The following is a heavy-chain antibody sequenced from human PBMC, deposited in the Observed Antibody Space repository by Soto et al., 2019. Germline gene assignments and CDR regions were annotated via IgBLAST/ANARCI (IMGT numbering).Heavy chain of an antibody. V-gene: IGHV3-49*03. J-gene: IGHJ4*02. D-gene: IGHD3-22*01. Sequence: EIQLVESGGGLVQPGRSLRISCTASGFTFVDYALNWFRQAPAGGLEWLAFITRKYYGGPVHYAATLLGRFTMLRDDSKSCAYLQENSLEPGATGVYYCTRALGVVVVTWYLDNGGPGTLVTVSS. CDR1: GFTFVDYA. CDR3: TRALGVVVVTWYLDN. CDR2: ITRKYYGGPV.